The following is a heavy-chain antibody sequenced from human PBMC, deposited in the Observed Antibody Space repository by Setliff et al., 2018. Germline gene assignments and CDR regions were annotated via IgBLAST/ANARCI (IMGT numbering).Heavy chain of an antibody. D-gene: IGHD3-3*01. Sequence: GASVKVSCKASGYTFTSYYMHWVRQAPGQGLEWMGGIIPIFGTANYAQKFQGRVTITADESTSTAYMELSRLRSDDTAVYYCARGPRITIFGVVSLSLYGMDVWGQGTTVTVSS. CDR1: GYTFTSYY. CDR3: ARGPRITIFGVVSLSLYGMDV. V-gene: IGHV1-69*13. CDR2: IIPIFGTA. J-gene: IGHJ6*02.